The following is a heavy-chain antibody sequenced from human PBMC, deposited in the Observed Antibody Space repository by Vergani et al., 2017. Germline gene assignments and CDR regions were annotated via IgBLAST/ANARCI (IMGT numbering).Heavy chain of an antibody. Sequence: QVQLQESGPGLVKPSQTLSLTCTVSGDSISRGGYYWNWIRQHPGKGLEWIGYIYYSGSTNYNSSLKSRVIMSVDTSKNQFSLRLSSVTAADTAVYYCAREVWTEGFDYWGQGTLVTVSS. V-gene: IGHV4-31*03. D-gene: IGHD2-21*01. J-gene: IGHJ4*02. CDR2: IYYSGST. CDR1: GDSISRGGYY. CDR3: AREVWTEGFDY.